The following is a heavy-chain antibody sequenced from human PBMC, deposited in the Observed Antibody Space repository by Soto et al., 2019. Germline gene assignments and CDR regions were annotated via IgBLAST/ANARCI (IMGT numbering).Heavy chain of an antibody. D-gene: IGHD2-15*01. CDR2: INPSSGRT. V-gene: IGHV1-46*01. CDR1: GYTFTSYS. J-gene: IGHJ6*02. CDR3: ARDHNFGFILYAMDV. Sequence: ASVKVSCKASGYTFTSYSMHWVRQAPGQGLEWMGIINPSSGRTSYAQNFKGRVTMTSDTSTSIVYMEMSSLKSEDTAVYYCARDHNFGFILYAMDVWGQGTTVTVSS.